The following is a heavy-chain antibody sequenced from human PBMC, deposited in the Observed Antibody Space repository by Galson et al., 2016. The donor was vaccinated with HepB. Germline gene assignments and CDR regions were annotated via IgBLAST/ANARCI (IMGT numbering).Heavy chain of an antibody. J-gene: IGHJ6*02. CDR3: AKEPAPVGSYGVYYYYGMDV. CDR2: ISGSGDRR. Sequence: SLRLSCAASGFTFSRYAMSWVRQAPGKGLEWVSVISGSGDRRYYADSVKGRFIISRDNSKNTLFLQMNSLRAEDTAVYYCAKEPAPVGSYGVYYYYGMDVWGQGTTVTVSS. CDR1: GFTFSRYA. V-gene: IGHV3-23*01. D-gene: IGHD1-26*01.